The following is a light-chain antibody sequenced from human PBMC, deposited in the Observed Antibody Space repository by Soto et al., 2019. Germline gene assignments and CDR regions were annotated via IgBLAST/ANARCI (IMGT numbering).Light chain of an antibody. CDR1: QSVSSS. CDR2: GAS. CDR3: QQYKDWPAT. V-gene: IGKV3-15*01. J-gene: IGKJ1*01. Sequence: EIVLTQSPATLSLSPGERATLSCRASQSVSSSLAWYQQKPGQAPRLLIYGASTRATAIPARFSGSGSGTEFTLTISSLQSEDFAVYFCQQYKDWPATFGQGTKVDIK.